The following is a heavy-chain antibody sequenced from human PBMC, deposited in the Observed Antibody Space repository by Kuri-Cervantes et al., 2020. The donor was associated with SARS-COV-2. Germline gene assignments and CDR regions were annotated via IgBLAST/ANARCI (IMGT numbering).Heavy chain of an antibody. CDR1: GFTFSSYG. CDR2: IWYDGSNK. V-gene: IGHV3-33*01. D-gene: IGHD6-13*01. Sequence: GSLRLSCAASGFTFSSYGMHWVRQAAGKGLEWVAVIWYDGSNKYYADSVKGRFTISRDNSKNTLYLQMNSLRAEDTAVYYCARDSIAATGTLLGYWGQGTLVTVSS. CDR3: ARDSIAATGTLLGY. J-gene: IGHJ4*02.